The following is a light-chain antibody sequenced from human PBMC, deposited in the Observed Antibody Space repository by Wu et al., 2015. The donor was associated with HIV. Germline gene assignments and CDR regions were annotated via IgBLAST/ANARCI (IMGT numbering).Light chain of an antibody. Sequence: DIQMTQSPSSLSASVGDRVTITCRASQNIDNYVNWYQQKPGKAPKLLVYAASSLQSGVPSRFSGTGSGTDFTLTISSLQPEDFATYFCQQGYSTPWTFGQGTKVEIK. V-gene: IGKV1-39*01. CDR1: QNIDNY. CDR3: QQGYSTPWT. CDR2: AAS. J-gene: IGKJ1*01.